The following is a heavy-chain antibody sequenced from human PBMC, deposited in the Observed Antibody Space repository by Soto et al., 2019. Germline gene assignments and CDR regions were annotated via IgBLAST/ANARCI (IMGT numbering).Heavy chain of an antibody. CDR2: IYSDGST. V-gene: IGHV3-53*01. CDR3: AGRRANAASFDH. J-gene: IGHJ4*02. Sequence: EVQLVESGGGLIQPGGSLRLSCAASGFTVSSNDMSWVRQAPGKGLEWVSVIYSDGSTYYADSVKGRFTISRGNSKNTLCLQMNSLRVEDTAVYYCAGRRANAASFDHWGQGTLVTVSS. CDR1: GFTVSSND. D-gene: IGHD2-2*01.